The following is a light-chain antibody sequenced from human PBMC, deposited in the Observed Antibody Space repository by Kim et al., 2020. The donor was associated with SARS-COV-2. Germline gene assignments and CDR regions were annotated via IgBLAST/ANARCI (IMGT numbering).Light chain of an antibody. J-gene: IGKJ5*01. CDR3: QQSYSTPIT. CDR1: QSISSY. Sequence: ASVGDRVTITCRASQSISSYLNWYQQKPGKAPKLLIYAASSLQSGVPSRFSGSGSGTDFTLTISSLQPEDFATYFCQQSYSTPITFGQGTRLEIK. CDR2: AAS. V-gene: IGKV1-39*01.